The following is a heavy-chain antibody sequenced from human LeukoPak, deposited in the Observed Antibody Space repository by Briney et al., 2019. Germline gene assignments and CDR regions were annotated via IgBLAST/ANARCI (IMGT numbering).Heavy chain of an antibody. V-gene: IGHV3-21*01. CDR2: ISSSSSYI. J-gene: IGHJ4*02. CDR1: GFTLSSYS. Sequence: PVGSLRLSCAASGFTLSSYSMNWVRQAPGKGLEWVSSISSSSSYIYYADSVKGRFTISRDNAKNSLYLQMNSLRAEDTAVYYCAREDTAMVIPFDYWGQGTLVTASS. D-gene: IGHD5-18*01. CDR3: AREDTAMVIPFDY.